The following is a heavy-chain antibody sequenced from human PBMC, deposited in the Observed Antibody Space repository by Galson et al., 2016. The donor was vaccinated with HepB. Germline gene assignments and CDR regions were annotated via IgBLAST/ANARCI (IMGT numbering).Heavy chain of an antibody. V-gene: IGHV3-66*01. D-gene: IGHD6-19*01. J-gene: IGHJ4*02. CDR1: GFTVSTNY. Sequence: SLRLSCAASGFTVSTNYMNWVRQAPGKGLEWVSTFYRAHSTYYEESVRGSFTTTRDTPKNTLYLQLNSLRAEDPAVYYCARSFSSGWSPIDYWGQGTLVTVSS. CDR3: ARSFSSGWSPIDY. CDR2: FYRAHST.